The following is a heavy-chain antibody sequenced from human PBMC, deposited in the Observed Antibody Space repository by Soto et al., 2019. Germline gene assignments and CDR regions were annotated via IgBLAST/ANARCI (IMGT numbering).Heavy chain of an antibody. D-gene: IGHD3-9*01. CDR2: IIPIFGTA. V-gene: IGHV1-69*13. CDR3: ASSPHFDWLTPTFDY. Sequence: SVKVSCKASGGTFSSYAISWVRQAPGQGLEWMGGIIPIFGTANYAQKFQGRVTITADESTSTAYMELSSLRSEDTAVYYCASSPHFDWLTPTFDYWGQGTLVTVSS. J-gene: IGHJ4*02. CDR1: GGTFSSYA.